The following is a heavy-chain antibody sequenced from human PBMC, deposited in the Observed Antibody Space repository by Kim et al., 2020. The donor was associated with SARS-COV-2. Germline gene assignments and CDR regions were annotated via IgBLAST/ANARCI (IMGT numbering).Heavy chain of an antibody. V-gene: IGHV4-59*08. CDR2: ISYAGTM. D-gene: IGHD3-10*01. Sequence: SETLSLTCNVSGVSISGDYWSWIRQTPEKGLQWIASISYAGTMSYNPSLKSRVTISVDTSKNQVSLKLSSVTAADTAMYYCARHLSGSGAFYNVGYWSQG. CDR3: ARHLSGSGAFYNVGY. J-gene: IGHJ4*02. CDR1: GVSISGDY.